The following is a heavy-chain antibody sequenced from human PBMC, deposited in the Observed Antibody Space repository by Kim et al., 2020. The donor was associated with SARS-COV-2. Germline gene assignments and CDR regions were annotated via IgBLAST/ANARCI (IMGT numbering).Heavy chain of an antibody. D-gene: IGHD3-22*01. CDR3: AREVTTMILVVITPYHYYGMDV. Sequence: ASVKVSCKASGYTFTGYYMHWVRQAPGQGLEWMGWINPNSGGTNYAQKFQGRVTITRDTSISTAYMELSRLRSDDTAVYYCAREVTTMILVVITPYHYYGMDVWGQGTTVTVSS. CDR1: GYTFTGYY. CDR2: INPNSGGT. J-gene: IGHJ6*02. V-gene: IGHV1-2*02.